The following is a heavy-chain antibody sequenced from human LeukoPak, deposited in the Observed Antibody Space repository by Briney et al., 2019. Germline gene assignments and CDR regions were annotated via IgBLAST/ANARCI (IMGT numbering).Heavy chain of an antibody. J-gene: IGHJ4*02. CDR2: INPNSGGT. Sequence: ASVKVSCKASGYTFTGCYMHWVRQAPGQGLEWMGWINPNSGGTNYAQKFQGRVTMTRDTSISTAYMELSRLRSDDTAVYYCARVDPVGYCSSTSCWGPYYFDYWGQGTLVTVSS. D-gene: IGHD2-2*01. CDR1: GYTFTGCY. CDR3: ARVDPVGYCSSTSCWGPYYFDY. V-gene: IGHV1-2*02.